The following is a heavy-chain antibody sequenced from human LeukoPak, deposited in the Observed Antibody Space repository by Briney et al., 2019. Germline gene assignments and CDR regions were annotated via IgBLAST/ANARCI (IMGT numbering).Heavy chain of an antibody. CDR2: IHDKETT. D-gene: IGHD3-10*02. CDR1: GGSFSGYY. Sequence: SETLSLTCAVYGGSFSGYYWSWIRQPPGKGLEWIGEIHDKETTNYNPSLKSRVTISIDTSKKQFSLNLRSVTAADTAVYYCARRVKVNYVGLFGEDNNYYYMDVWGKGTSVTVSS. CDR3: ARRVKVNYVGLFGEDNNYYYMDV. V-gene: IGHV4-34*01. J-gene: IGHJ6*03.